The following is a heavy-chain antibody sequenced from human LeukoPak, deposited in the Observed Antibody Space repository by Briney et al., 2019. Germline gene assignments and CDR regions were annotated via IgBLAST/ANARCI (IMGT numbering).Heavy chain of an antibody. V-gene: IGHV3-7*02. J-gene: IGHJ3*02. Sequence: GGSLRLSCAASGFIFSSYWMSWVRQAPGIGLEWVANIKQDGSEKNYVDSVKGRFTISRDNAKNSLYLQMNTLRDEDTAVYYCARASNGGAFDIWGQGTRVTVSS. CDR3: ARASNGGAFDI. CDR2: IKQDGSEK. D-gene: IGHD2-8*01. CDR1: GFIFSSYW.